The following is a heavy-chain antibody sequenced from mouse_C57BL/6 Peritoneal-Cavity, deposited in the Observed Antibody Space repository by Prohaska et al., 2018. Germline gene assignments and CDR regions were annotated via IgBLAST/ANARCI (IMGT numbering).Heavy chain of an antibody. CDR1: GYTFRGFW. J-gene: IGHJ1*03. D-gene: IGHD2-1*01. V-gene: IGHV11-2*01. CDR3: MRYGNYWYFDV. CDR2: INSDGSAI. Sequence: EVQLLETGGGLVQPGGSRGLSGEGSGYTFRGFWMSWVRHVPVKTLEWFGDINSDGSAINYAPSIKDRFTIFRDKDKSTLYLQMSNVRSEDTATYFCMRYGNYWYFDVWGTGTTVTVSS.